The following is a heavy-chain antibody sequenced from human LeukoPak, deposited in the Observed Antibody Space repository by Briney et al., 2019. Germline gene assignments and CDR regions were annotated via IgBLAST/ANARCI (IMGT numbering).Heavy chain of an antibody. J-gene: IGHJ4*02. CDR3: ARVYSSTIRYFDY. V-gene: IGHV3-74*01. CDR1: GFTFSSYW. D-gene: IGHD6-13*01. CDR2: INSDGSTT. Sequence: GRSLRLSCAASGFTFSSYWMHWVRQAPGKGLVWVSRINSDGSTTSYADSVKGRFTISRDNAKNTLYLQMNSLRAKDTAVYYCARVYSSTIRYFDYWGQGTLVTVSS.